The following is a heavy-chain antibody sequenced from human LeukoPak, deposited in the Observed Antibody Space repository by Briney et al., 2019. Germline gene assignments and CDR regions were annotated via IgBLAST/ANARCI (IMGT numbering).Heavy chain of an antibody. CDR2: TSTSGGSA. Sequence: GGSLRLSCAATGFTFSNNAMSWVRQAPGKGLEWVSATSTSGGSAYYADSVKGRFTISRDNSKNTLYLQMDSLRADDTAVYYCARYSGSYYYPPAWDLWGQGTLVTVSS. D-gene: IGHD1-26*01. CDR1: GFTFSNNA. J-gene: IGHJ4*02. CDR3: ARYSGSYYYPPAWDL. V-gene: IGHV3-23*01.